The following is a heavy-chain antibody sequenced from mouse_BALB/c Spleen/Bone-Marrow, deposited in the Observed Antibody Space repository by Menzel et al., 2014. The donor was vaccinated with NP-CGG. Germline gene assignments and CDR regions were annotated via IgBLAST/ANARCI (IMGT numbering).Heavy chain of an antibody. CDR1: GYKFTDYA. CDR2: ISTYSGNT. CDR3: ARNFYGSAYSDF. D-gene: IGHD1-1*01. J-gene: IGHJ2*01. V-gene: IGHV1-67*01. Sequence: VQLQQSGPELVRPGVSVKISCTGSGYKFTDYAMHWVKQSHAKSLEWIGLISTYSGNTHYNQKFKGKATMTVDKSSSTAYMELARLTSEDSAIYYCARNFYGSAYSDFWGQGSTLTVSS.